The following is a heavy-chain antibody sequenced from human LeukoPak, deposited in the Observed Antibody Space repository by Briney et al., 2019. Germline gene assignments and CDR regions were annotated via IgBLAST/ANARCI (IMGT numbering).Heavy chain of an antibody. CDR2: IYYSGST. V-gene: IGHV4-31*03. CDR3: ARGFGLQLWLPTFDY. D-gene: IGHD5-18*01. Sequence: SETLSLTCSVSGGSIGSYHWSWIRQHPGKGLEWIGYIYYSGSTYYNPSLKSRVTISVDTSKNQFSLKLSSVTAADTAVYYCARGFGLQLWLPTFDYWGQGTLVTVSS. J-gene: IGHJ4*02. CDR1: GGSIGSYH.